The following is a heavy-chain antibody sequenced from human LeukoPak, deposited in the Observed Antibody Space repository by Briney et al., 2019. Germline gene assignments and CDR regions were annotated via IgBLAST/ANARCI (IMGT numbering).Heavy chain of an antibody. D-gene: IGHD2-2*01. J-gene: IGHJ5*02. CDR3: ARAGIVVVPAAWFDP. CDR1: GGSINNYY. CDR2: ISYSGNT. Sequence: SETLSLTCTVSGGSINNYYWSWIRQPPGKGLEWIGHISYSGNTNYNSSLRSRVTISVDTSKNQFSLKLSSVTAADTAVYYCARAGIVVVPAAWFDPWGQGTLVTVSS. V-gene: IGHV4-59*01.